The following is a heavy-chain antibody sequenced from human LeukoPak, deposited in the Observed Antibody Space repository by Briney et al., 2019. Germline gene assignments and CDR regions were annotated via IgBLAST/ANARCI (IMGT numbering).Heavy chain of an antibody. CDR3: ARIYGDYLNWFDP. J-gene: IGHJ5*02. Sequence: SETLSLTCTVSGGSISSYYWSWIRQPPGKGLEWIGYIYYSESTNYNPSLKSRVTISVDTSKNQFSLKLSSVTAADTAVYYCARIYGDYLNWFDPWGQGTLVTVPS. CDR2: IYYSEST. V-gene: IGHV4-59*12. CDR1: GGSISSYY. D-gene: IGHD4-17*01.